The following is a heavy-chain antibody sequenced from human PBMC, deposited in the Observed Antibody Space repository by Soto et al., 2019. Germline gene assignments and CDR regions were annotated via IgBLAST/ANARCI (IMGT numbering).Heavy chain of an antibody. J-gene: IGHJ4*02. D-gene: IGHD3-9*01. Sequence: PVGSLRLSCSASGFTFSSYAMHWVRQAPGKGLEYVSAISSNGGSTYYADSVKGRFTISRDNSKNTLYLQMSSLRAEDTAVYYCVKEPYYAILTGYLDYWGQGTLVTVSS. V-gene: IGHV3-64D*06. CDR2: ISSNGGST. CDR1: GFTFSSYA. CDR3: VKEPYYAILTGYLDY.